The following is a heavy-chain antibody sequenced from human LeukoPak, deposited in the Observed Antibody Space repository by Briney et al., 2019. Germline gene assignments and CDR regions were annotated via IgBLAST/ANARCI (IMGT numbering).Heavy chain of an antibody. J-gene: IGHJ6*02. CDR1: GFTVSSNY. CDR2: IYSGGST. Sequence: GGSLRLSYAASGFTVSSNYMSWVRQAPGKGLEWVSVIYSGGSTYYADSVKGRFTISRDNSKNTLYLQMNSLRAEDTAVYYCAREGSRYDVPYGMDVWGQGTTVTVSS. CDR3: AREGSRYDVPYGMDV. V-gene: IGHV3-53*05. D-gene: IGHD5-12*01.